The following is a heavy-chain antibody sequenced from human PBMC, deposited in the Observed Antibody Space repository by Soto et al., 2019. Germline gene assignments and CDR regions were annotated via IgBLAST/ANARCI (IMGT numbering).Heavy chain of an antibody. CDR1: GGSISSGDYY. Sequence: SETLSLTCTVSGGSISSGDYYWSWIRQPPGKGLEWIGYIYYSGSTYYNPSLKSRVTISVDTSKNQFSLKLSSVTAADTAVYYCARESPDLMVYALPQISRYYYYYMDVWGKGTTVTVSS. D-gene: IGHD2-8*01. CDR3: ARESPDLMVYALPQISRYYYYYMDV. CDR2: IYYSGST. J-gene: IGHJ6*03. V-gene: IGHV4-30-4*01.